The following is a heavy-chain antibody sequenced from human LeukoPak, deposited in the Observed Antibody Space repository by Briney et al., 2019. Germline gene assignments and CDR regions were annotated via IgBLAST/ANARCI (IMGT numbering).Heavy chain of an antibody. Sequence: GGSLRLSCAASGFTFSSFWMHWVRQAPGKGLVWVSRINSVGSSTSYADSVKGRFTISRDNSKNTLYLQMDSLRAEDTAVYYCARDPGVRWLVGFDYWGQGTLVTVSS. J-gene: IGHJ4*02. CDR2: INSVGSST. CDR3: ARDPGVRWLVGFDY. CDR1: GFTFSSFW. D-gene: IGHD6-19*01. V-gene: IGHV3-74*01.